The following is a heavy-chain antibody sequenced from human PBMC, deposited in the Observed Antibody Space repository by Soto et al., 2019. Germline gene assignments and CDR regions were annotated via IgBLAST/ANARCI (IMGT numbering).Heavy chain of an antibody. J-gene: IGHJ5*02. V-gene: IGHV4-39*01. Sequence: LRYTVSRGSIRITSDSGSWIRQPPGKGLEWIGSIYYSGSTYYNPSLKSRVTISVDTSKNQISLQLSYVSAADKAVYYCASGRAWLDPCGQGTLVTVPS. CDR1: RGSIRITSDS. CDR2: IYYSGST. CDR3: ASGRAWLDP.